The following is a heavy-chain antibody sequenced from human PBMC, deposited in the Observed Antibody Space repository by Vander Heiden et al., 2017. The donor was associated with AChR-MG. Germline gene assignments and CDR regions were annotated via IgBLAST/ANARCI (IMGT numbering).Heavy chain of an antibody. J-gene: IGHJ4*02. CDR3: AAELLAVAGNFDY. CDR2: IFVVSGNT. V-gene: IGHV1-58*02. CDR1: GFTFTGSA. Sequence: MQPVQSGPEVKKPGNSVKVSCKASGFTFTGSAMQWVRQTRVQRLEWIGWIFVVSGNTNYAQKFQERVTITRDMSTSTAYMELSSLRSEDTAVYYCAAELLAVAGNFDYWGQGTLVTVSS. D-gene: IGHD6-19*01.